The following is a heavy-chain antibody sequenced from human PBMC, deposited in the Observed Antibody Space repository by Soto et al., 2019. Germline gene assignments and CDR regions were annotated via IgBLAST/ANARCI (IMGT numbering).Heavy chain of an antibody. Sequence: SVKVSCTVSGYTLTELSMHWVRQAPGKGLEWMGGFDPEDGETIYAQKFQGRVTMTEDTSTDTAYMELSSLRSEYTAVYYCATFVPLGVRLVINFGFPWFDSWGQGTLVTVSS. V-gene: IGHV1-24*01. CDR1: GYTLTELS. CDR3: ATFVPLGVRLVINFGFPWFDS. CDR2: FDPEDGET. J-gene: IGHJ5*01. D-gene: IGHD3-10*01.